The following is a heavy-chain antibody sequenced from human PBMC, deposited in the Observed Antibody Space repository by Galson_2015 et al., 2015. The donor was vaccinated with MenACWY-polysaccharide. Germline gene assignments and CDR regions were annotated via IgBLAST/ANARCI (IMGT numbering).Heavy chain of an antibody. CDR3: AKSGGDGVTVFATVPTAPES. V-gene: IGHV3-23*01. D-gene: IGHD2-21*01. CDR1: GFTFRTFP. Sequence: SLRLSCAASGFTFRTFPMNWVRQTPGKGLEWVAGISDSGNIAFYADSVRGRFTISRDNSRNTLYLQMNSLRADDTALYYCAKSGGDGVTVFATVPTAPESWGQGTLVTVSS. CDR2: ISDSGNIA. J-gene: IGHJ4*02.